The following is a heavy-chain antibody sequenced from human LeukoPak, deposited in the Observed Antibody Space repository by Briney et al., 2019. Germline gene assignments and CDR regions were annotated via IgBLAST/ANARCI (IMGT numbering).Heavy chain of an antibody. Sequence: PSETLSLTCTVSGGSIDNSNWWSWVRQAPGKGLEWIGEMYHSGRTNYNPSLKSRVTISVDKSKNQFSLKLGSVTAADTAVYYCALGTMIRGVIKSPFDYWGQGTLVTVSS. CDR1: GGSIDNSNW. CDR2: MYHSGRT. J-gene: IGHJ4*02. CDR3: ALGTMIRGVIKSPFDY. V-gene: IGHV4-4*02. D-gene: IGHD3-10*01.